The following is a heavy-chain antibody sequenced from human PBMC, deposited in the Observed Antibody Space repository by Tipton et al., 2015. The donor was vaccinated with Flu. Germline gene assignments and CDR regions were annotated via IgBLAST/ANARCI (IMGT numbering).Heavy chain of an antibody. CDR2: MSASGSS. V-gene: IGHV4-4*07. CDR1: GDSMSSFY. J-gene: IGHJ4*02. D-gene: IGHD3-10*01. CDR3: AGGSGSGTDVTFYF. Sequence: TLSLTCTVSGDSMSSFYWTWIRQPAGKGLEWIGRMSASGSSKYKPSLKSRVTMSVDTSKNQFSLRLTSVTSADTAVYYCAGGSGSGTDVTFYFWGQGTLVTVSS.